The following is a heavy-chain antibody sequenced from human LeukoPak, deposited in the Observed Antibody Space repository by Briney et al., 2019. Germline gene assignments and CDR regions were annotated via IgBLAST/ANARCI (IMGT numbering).Heavy chain of an antibody. D-gene: IGHD2-15*01. V-gene: IGHV4-34*01. J-gene: IGHJ1*01. CDR1: GGSFSGYY. CDR3: ARGILAEYFQH. CDR2: INHSGST. Sequence: SETLSLTCAVYGGSFSGYYWSWIRQPPGKGLEWIGEINHSGSTNYNPSLKSRVTISVDTSKDQFSLKLSSVTAADTAVYYCARGILAEYFQHWGQGTLVTVSS.